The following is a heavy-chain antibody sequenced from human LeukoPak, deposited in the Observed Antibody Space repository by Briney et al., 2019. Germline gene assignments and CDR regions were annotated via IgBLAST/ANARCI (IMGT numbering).Heavy chain of an antibody. CDR2: IIPILGIA. CDR3: ARDHTDTAMAPFDY. V-gene: IGHV1-69*04. J-gene: IGHJ4*02. D-gene: IGHD5-18*01. CDR1: GGTFSSYT. Sequence: ASVKVSCKASGGTFSSYTISWVRQAPGQGLEWMGRIIPILGIANYAQKFQGRVTITADKSTSTAYMELSSLRSEDTAVYYCARDHTDTAMAPFDYWGQGTLVTVSS.